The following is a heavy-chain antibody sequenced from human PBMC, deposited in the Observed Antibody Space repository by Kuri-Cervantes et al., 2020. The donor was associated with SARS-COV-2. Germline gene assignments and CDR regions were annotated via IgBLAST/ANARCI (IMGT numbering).Heavy chain of an antibody. J-gene: IGHJ5*02. Sequence: ETLSLTCEVSGFLFSASAIHWVRQASGKGLEWVGRVRGKANNYATAYAASLKGRFIISRDDSKNMAYLQMNSLRAEDTAVYYCASHRGPNWFDPWGQGTLVTVSS. CDR1: GFLFSASA. CDR2: VRGKANNYAT. CDR3: ASHRGPNWFDP. V-gene: IGHV3-73*01. D-gene: IGHD3-10*01.